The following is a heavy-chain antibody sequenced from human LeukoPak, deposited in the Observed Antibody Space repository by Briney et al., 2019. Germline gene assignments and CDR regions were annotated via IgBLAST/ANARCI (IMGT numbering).Heavy chain of an antibody. CDR2: IHHSGST. D-gene: IGHD3-10*01. Sequence: PSETLSLTCTVSGYSISSGYYWGWIRQPPGKGLEWIGSIHHSGSTYYNPSLKSRVTISIDKSKNQFSLKLSSVTAADTAVYYCARYRGANGYYFDYWGQGTLVTVSS. CDR3: ARYRGANGYYFDY. CDR1: GYSISSGYY. J-gene: IGHJ4*02. V-gene: IGHV4-38-2*02.